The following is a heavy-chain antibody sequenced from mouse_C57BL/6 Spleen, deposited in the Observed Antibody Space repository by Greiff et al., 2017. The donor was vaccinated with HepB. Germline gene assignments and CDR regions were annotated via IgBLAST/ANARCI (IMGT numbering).Heavy chain of an antibody. J-gene: IGHJ4*01. Sequence: EVKLMESGPELVKPGASVKISCKASGYSFTDYNMNWVKQSNGKSLEWIGVINPNYGTTSYNQKFKGKATLTVDQSSSTAYMQLNSLTSEDSAVYYCARPSIYYGNYRAMDYWGQGTSVTVSS. CDR1: GYSFTDYN. CDR3: ARPSIYYGNYRAMDY. CDR2: INPNYGTT. V-gene: IGHV1-39*01. D-gene: IGHD2-1*01.